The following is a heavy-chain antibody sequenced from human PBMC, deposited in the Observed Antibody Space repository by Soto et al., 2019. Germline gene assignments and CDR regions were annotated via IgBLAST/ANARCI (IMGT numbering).Heavy chain of an antibody. V-gene: IGHV3-30*03. CDR2: ISYDGSNK. Sequence: GGSLRLSCAASGFTFSSYGMHWVRQAPGKGLEWVAVISYDGSNKYYADSVKGRFTISRDNAKNSLYLQMNSLKAEDTAVYYCARAYDFWSGYYLSWFDPWGQGTLVTVSS. CDR1: GFTFSSYG. J-gene: IGHJ5*02. D-gene: IGHD3-3*01. CDR3: ARAYDFWSGYYLSWFDP.